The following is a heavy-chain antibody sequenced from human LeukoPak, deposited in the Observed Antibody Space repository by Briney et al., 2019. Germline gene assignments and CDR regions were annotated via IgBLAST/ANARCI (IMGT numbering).Heavy chain of an antibody. CDR2: IYSGGST. D-gene: IGHD6-19*01. J-gene: IGHJ4*02. CDR3: AKIMASIGHFDY. CDR1: GFTVSSNY. Sequence: GGSLRLSCAASGFTVSSNYMSWVRQAPGKGLEWVSVIYSGGSTYYADSVKGRFTISRDNSKNTLYLQMNSLRAEDTAVYYCAKIMASIGHFDYWGQGTLVTVSS. V-gene: IGHV3-53*01.